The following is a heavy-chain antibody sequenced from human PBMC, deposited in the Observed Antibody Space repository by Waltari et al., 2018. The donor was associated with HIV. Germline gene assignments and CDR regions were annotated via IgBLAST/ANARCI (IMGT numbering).Heavy chain of an antibody. V-gene: IGHV4-39*01. CDR3: ARQQIIGVVITNRGYFDY. J-gene: IGHJ4*02. Sequence: QLQLQESGPGLVKPSETLSLTCTVSGGSISSSSYYWGWIRQPPGTGLEWIVGIYYRGGTYYSPSLNRRGTIAVDTSKNQFSLKLSSVTAADTAVYYCARQQIIGVVITNRGYFDYWGQGTLVTVSS. D-gene: IGHD3-3*01. CDR2: IYYRGGT. CDR1: GGSISSSSYY.